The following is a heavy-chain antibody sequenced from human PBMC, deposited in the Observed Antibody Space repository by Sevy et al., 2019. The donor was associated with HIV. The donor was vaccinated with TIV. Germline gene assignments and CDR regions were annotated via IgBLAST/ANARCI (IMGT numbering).Heavy chain of an antibody. D-gene: IGHD2-15*01. V-gene: IGHV3-72*01. CDR1: GFTFSDHY. CDR3: ARAQLERVVVAATSERDYYYYGMDV. Sequence: GGSLRLSCAASGFTFSDHYMDWVRQAPGKGLEWVGRTRNKANSYTTEYAASVKGRFTISRDDSKNSLYLQMNSLKTEDTAVYYCARAQLERVVVAATSERDYYYYGMDVWGQGTTVTVSS. CDR2: TRNKANSYTT. J-gene: IGHJ6*02.